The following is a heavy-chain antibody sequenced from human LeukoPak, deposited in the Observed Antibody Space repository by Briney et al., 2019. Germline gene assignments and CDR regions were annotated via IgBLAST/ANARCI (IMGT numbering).Heavy chain of an antibody. D-gene: IGHD3-22*01. V-gene: IGHV4-59*06. J-gene: IGHJ4*02. Sequence: SVTLSLTCTVSGGSISSYYWSWIRQPPGKGLEWIGYIYYSGSTYYNPSLKSRVTISVDTSKNQFSLKLSSVTAADTAVYYCARSTASSGLDYWGQGTLVTVSS. CDR2: IYYSGST. CDR3: ARSTASSGLDY. CDR1: GGSISSYY.